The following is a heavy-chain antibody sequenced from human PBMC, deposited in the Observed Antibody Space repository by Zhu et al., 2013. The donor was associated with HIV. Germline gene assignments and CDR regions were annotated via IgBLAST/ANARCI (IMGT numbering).Heavy chain of an antibody. CDR2: MNPNSGNT. Sequence: QVQLVQSGAEVRKPGASVKVSCKASGYTFTNYDINWVRQATGQGLEWMGWMNPNSGNTGYAQKFQGRVTMTRNTSISTAYMELSSLRSEDTAVYYCARDLSHYYGSGSRDDYWGQGTLVTVSS. V-gene: IGHV1-8*01. J-gene: IGHJ4*02. D-gene: IGHD3-10*01. CDR3: ARDLSHYYGSGSRDDY. CDR1: GYTFTNYD.